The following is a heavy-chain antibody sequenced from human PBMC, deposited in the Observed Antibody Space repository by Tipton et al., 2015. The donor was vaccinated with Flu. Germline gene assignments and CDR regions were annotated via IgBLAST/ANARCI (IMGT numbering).Heavy chain of an antibody. CDR1: GFTFSSYA. Sequence: QLVQSGGGLVKPGGSLRLSCAASGFTFSSYAMNWVRQAPGKGLEWLSYISPSGGAKYYADAVKGRFTISRDNAKNSLYLQMNSLRADDTAVYYCARGFIRLCDYWGQGTLVTVSS. D-gene: IGHD3-16*01. CDR2: ISPSGGAK. CDR3: ARGFIRLCDY. V-gene: IGHV3-21*01. J-gene: IGHJ4*02.